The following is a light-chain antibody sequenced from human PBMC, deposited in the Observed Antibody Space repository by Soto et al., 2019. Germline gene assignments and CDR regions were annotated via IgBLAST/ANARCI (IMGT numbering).Light chain of an antibody. V-gene: IGLV2-14*03. CDR3: SSYTTLNTVI. J-gene: IGLJ2*01. CDR1: SSDVGSSNY. Sequence: QSALTQPASVSVSPGQSITLSCTGSSSDVGSSNYVSWYQQLPGKAPKLIIFDVNNRPSGVSDRFSGSKSDNTASLIISGLQAEDEADYYCSSYTTLNTVIFGGGTKLTVL. CDR2: DVN.